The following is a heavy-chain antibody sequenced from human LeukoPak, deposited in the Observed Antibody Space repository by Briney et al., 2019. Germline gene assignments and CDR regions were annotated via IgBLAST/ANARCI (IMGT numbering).Heavy chain of an antibody. CDR3: ARAPRPSRVDY. J-gene: IGHJ4*02. CDR2: IYYSGST. D-gene: IGHD6-6*01. V-gene: IGHV4-39*01. CDR1: GGSISSSSYY. Sequence: SEALSLTCTVSGGSISSSSYYWGWVRQPPGKGLEWIGSIYYSGSTYYNPSLKRRVTISVDTSKNQFSLKLSSVTAADTAVYYCARAPRPSRVDYWGQGTLVTVSS.